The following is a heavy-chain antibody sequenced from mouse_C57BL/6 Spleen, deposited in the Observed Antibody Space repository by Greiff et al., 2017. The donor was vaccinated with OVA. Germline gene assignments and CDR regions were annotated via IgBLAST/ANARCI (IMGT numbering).Heavy chain of an antibody. CDR1: GYAFSSSW. CDR2: IYPGDGDT. V-gene: IGHV1-82*01. D-gene: IGHD2-3*01. Sequence: QVHVKQSGPELVKPGASVKISCKASGYAFSSSWMNWVKQRPGKGLEWIGRIYPGDGDTNYNGKFKGKATLTADKSSSTAYMQLSSLTSEDSAVYFCSRFDGYYNAMDYWGQGTSVTVSS. CDR3: SRFDGYYNAMDY. J-gene: IGHJ4*01.